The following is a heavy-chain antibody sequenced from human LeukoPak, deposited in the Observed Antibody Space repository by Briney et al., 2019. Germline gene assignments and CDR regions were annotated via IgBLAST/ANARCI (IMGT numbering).Heavy chain of an antibody. Sequence: PGGSLRLSCAASGFTFSSYWIHWVRQAPGKGLVWVPRINGDGSSTNYADSVKGRFTISRDNAKNTLYLQMNSLRAEDTAVYYCARLRDSSSPRYYYYGLDVWGQGTTVTVSS. J-gene: IGHJ6*02. CDR1: GFTFSSYW. CDR3: ARLRDSSSPRYYYYGLDV. V-gene: IGHV3-74*01. CDR2: INGDGSST. D-gene: IGHD6-13*01.